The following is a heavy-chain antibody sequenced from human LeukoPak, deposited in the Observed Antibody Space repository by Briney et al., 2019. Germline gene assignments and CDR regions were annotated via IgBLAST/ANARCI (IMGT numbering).Heavy chain of an antibody. CDR2: ISGSGGST. D-gene: IGHD6-6*01. J-gene: IGHJ4*02. CDR3: AKDEGEYSSSSGLDY. Sequence: GGSLRLSCAASGFTFSSYAMSWVRQAPGKGLEWVSAISGSGGSTYYADSVKGRFTISRDNSKNTLYLQMNSLRAEDTAVYYCAKDEGEYSSSSGLDYWGQGTLVTVSS. V-gene: IGHV3-23*01. CDR1: GFTFSSYA.